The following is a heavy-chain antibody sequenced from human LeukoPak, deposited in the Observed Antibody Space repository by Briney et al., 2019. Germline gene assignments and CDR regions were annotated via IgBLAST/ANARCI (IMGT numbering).Heavy chain of an antibody. D-gene: IGHD6-13*01. CDR1: GFTFSSYG. CDR3: AKDISSSWYGDYFDY. Sequence: GGSLRLSCAASGFTFSSYGMHWVRQAPGKWLEWVAFIRYDGSNKYYADSVKGRFTISRDNSKNTLYLQMNSLRAEDTAVYYCAKDISSSWYGDYFDYWGQGTLVTVSS. CDR2: IRYDGSNK. J-gene: IGHJ4*02. V-gene: IGHV3-30*02.